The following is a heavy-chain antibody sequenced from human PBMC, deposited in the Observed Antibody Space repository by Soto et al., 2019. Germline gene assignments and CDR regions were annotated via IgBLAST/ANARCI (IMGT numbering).Heavy chain of an antibody. CDR2: ISAYNGNT. CDR3: ARAEVKTHYDFWGGYAGSQSFNY. J-gene: IGHJ4*02. D-gene: IGHD3-3*01. V-gene: IGHV1-18*04. CDR1: GYTFTSYG. Sequence: QVQLVQSGAEVKKPGASVKVSCKASGYTFTSYGISWVRQAPGQGLEWMGWISAYNGNTNYAQKLQGRVTMTTDTYSSTAYVEMRSLRSGDTAVYSCARAEVKTHYDFWGGYAGSQSFNYWGQGTLFTVSS.